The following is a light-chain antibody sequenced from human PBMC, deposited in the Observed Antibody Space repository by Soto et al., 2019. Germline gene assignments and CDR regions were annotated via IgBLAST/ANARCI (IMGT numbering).Light chain of an antibody. V-gene: IGLV2-14*01. CDR2: AVN. J-gene: IGLJ3*02. CDR1: SSDVGGYKY. CDR3: SSYTSSSTWV. Sequence: QSALTQPASVSGSPGQSITISCTGTSSDVGGYKYVSWYQHHPGQAPKLMIHAVNSRPSGVSTRFSSSKSGNTASLTISGLQPEDEADYYCSSYTSSSTWVFGGGTKVTVL.